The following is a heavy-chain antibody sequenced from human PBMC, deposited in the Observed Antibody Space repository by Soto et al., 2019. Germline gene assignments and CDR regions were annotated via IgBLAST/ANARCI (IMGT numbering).Heavy chain of an antibody. J-gene: IGHJ4*02. CDR1: EFSFSSYA. Sequence: GGSLRLSCAASEFSFSSYAMHWIRQAPGKGLEWVAVISFDGNIIHYADSVKGRFIISRDNSKNTLYLQMHSLSGEDTAVYYCARTFDTITYYFDYWGQGTLVTVSS. D-gene: IGHD3-9*01. CDR3: ARTFDTITYYFDY. V-gene: IGHV3-30-3*01. CDR2: ISFDGNII.